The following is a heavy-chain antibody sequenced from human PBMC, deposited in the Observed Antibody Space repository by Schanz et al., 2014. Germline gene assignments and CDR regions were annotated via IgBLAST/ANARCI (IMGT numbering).Heavy chain of an antibody. Sequence: QVQLVQSGAEVKKPGASVKVSCKASGYTFTSYYMHWVRQAPGQGLEWMGIINPSGGSTSYAQKFQGRVTMTRDTSTSTVYMELSSLRPEDTAVYYCAKYRGYYRVSGSYRELEYWGQGTLVTVSS. V-gene: IGHV1-46*01. J-gene: IGHJ4*02. D-gene: IGHD3-10*01. CDR1: GYTFTSYY. CDR2: INPSGGST. CDR3: AKYRGYYRVSGSYRELEY.